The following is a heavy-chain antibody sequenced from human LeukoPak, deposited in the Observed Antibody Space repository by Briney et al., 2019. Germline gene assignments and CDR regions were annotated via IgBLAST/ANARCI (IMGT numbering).Heavy chain of an antibody. CDR3: ARGGSYLSAFDI. CDR2: IYGGGSV. CDR1: GFTVRSNY. J-gene: IGHJ3*02. D-gene: IGHD1-26*01. Sequence: PGGSLRLSCAASGFTVRSNYMSWVRQAPGKGLEWVSIIYGGGSVFYADSVKGRFTISRDNSKNTLYLQMNSQRGEDTAVYYCARGGSYLSAFDIWGQGTMVTVSS. V-gene: IGHV3-53*01.